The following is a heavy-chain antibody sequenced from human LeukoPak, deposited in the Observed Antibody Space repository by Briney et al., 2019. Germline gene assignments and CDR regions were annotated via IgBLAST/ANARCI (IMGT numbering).Heavy chain of an antibody. Sequence: PSETLSLTCSISGVSTDNYYWNWIRQPPEKGLEWIAYISYSGITNYNPSLKSRVTISVDTSKSQFSLQLTFVTAADTAVYYCASFRFGRNWFDPWGQGTLVTVSS. CDR1: GVSTDNYY. CDR3: ASFRFGRNWFDP. V-gene: IGHV4-59*08. D-gene: IGHD3-10*01. J-gene: IGHJ5*02. CDR2: ISYSGIT.